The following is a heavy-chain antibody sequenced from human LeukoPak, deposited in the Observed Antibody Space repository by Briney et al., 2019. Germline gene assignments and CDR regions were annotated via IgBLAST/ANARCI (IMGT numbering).Heavy chain of an antibody. Sequence: GGSLRLSCAASGFTFDDYAMHWVRQAPGKGLEWVSLISGDGGSTYYADSVKGRFTISRDNSKNSPYLQMNSLRTEDTGLYYCAKDKDIYDFWSGHYGHYFDYWGQGTLVTASS. CDR1: GFTFDDYA. CDR3: AKDKDIYDFWSGHYGHYFDY. J-gene: IGHJ4*02. D-gene: IGHD3-3*01. V-gene: IGHV3-43*02. CDR2: ISGDGGST.